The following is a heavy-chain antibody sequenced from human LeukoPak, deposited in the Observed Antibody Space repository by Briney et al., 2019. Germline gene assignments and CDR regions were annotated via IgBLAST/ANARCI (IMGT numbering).Heavy chain of an antibody. V-gene: IGHV4-39*07. CDR2: VFYNGAT. CDR1: GGSISSSIYY. D-gene: IGHD3-9*01. J-gene: IGHJ4*02. Sequence: SETLSLTCIVSGGSISSSIYYWAWVRQPPGKGLEWIGTVFYNGATQYSPSLRSRVTISVDTSKNQFSLKLSSVTAADTAVYYCAREGLLRYFDWLLLPTDFDYWGQGTLVTVSS. CDR3: AREGLLRYFDWLLLPTDFDY.